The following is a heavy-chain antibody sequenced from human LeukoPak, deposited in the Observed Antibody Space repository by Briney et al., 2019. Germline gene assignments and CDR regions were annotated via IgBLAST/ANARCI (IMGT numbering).Heavy chain of an antibody. CDR3: ASICSGGSCYEGVDY. J-gene: IGHJ4*02. CDR1: GFTLSNYW. D-gene: IGHD2-15*01. Sequence: PGGSLRLSYAASGFTLSNYWMHWVRQAPGKGLVWVSRINMDGSITSYADSVKGRFTISRDNAKNSLYLQMKCLRAEARAVYYCASICSGGSCYEGVDYWGQGTLVTVSS. CDR2: INMDGSIT. V-gene: IGHV3-74*01.